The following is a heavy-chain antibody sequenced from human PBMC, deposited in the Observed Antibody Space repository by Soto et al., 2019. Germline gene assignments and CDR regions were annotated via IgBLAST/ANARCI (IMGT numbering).Heavy chain of an antibody. V-gene: IGHV1-3*01. D-gene: IGHD3-9*01. CDR1: GYTFTSYA. CDR2: INAGNGNT. Sequence: ASVKVSCKASGYTFTSYAMHWVRQAPGQRLEWMGWINAGNGNTKYSQKFQGRVTITRDTSASTAYMELSSLRSEDTAVYYCARDSPGYFASFDPWGQGTLVTVSS. CDR3: ARDSPGYFASFDP. J-gene: IGHJ5*02.